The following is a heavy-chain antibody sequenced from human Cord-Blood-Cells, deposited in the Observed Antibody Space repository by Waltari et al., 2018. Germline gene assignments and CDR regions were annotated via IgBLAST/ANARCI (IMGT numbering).Heavy chain of an antibody. J-gene: IGHJ2*01. V-gene: IGHV4-30-2*01. CDR2: IYHSGST. CDR1: GGSISSGGYS. D-gene: IGHD2-2*01. CDR3: ARGPGYCSSTSCYWYFDL. Sequence: QQQLQESGSGLVKPSQTLSLTCAASGGSISSGGYSWSWIRQPPGKGLEWIGYIYHSGSTYYNPSLKSRVTISVDRSKNQFSLKLSSVTAADTAVYYCARGPGYCSSTSCYWYFDLWGRGTLVTVSS.